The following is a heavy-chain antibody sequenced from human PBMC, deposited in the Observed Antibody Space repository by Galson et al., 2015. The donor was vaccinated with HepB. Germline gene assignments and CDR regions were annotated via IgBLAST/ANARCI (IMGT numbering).Heavy chain of an antibody. V-gene: IGHV3-30*12. D-gene: IGHD3-9*01. CDR3: ARDGGSESAVVAGYYFDS. CDR1: GFTFSSYA. CDR2: IYSDESEK. J-gene: IGHJ4*02. Sequence: SLRLSCAASGFTFSSYAMHWVRQAPGKGLEWVAIIYSDESEKYYADSVKARFTISRDNSKNRLYLQMNNLRGEDTSVYYCARDGGSESAVVAGYYFDSWGQGALVTVSS.